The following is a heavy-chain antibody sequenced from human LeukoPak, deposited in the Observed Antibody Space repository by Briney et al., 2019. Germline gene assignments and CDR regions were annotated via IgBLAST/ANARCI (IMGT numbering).Heavy chain of an antibody. J-gene: IGHJ4*02. V-gene: IGHV4-39*01. CDR3: ARRVDYCDSSGYQYYFDY. D-gene: IGHD3-22*01. Sequence: SETLSLTCTVSGGSISSSSYYWGWIRQPPGKGLEWIGSIYYSGSTYYSPSLKSRVTISVDTSKNQFSLRLRSVTAADTAVYYCARRVDYCDSSGYQYYFDYWGQGTLVTVSS. CDR2: IYYSGST. CDR1: GGSISSSSYY.